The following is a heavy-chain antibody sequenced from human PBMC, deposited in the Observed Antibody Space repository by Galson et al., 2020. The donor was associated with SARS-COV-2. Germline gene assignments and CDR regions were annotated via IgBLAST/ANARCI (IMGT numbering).Heavy chain of an antibody. D-gene: IGHD3-3*01. CDR2: IYTSGST. Sequence: ETSETLSLTCTVSGGSISSYYWSWIRQPAGKGLEWIGRIYTSGSTNYNPSLKSRVTMSVDTSKNQFSLKLSSVTAADTAVYYCARDYYDFWSGIPGEYYYYGMDVWGQGTTVTVSS. CDR3: ARDYYDFWSGIPGEYYYYGMDV. J-gene: IGHJ6*02. CDR1: GGSISSYY. V-gene: IGHV4-4*07.